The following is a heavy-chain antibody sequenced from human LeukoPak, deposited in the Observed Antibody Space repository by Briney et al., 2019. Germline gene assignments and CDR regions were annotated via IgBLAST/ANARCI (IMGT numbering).Heavy chain of an antibody. CDR3: AIEVGSGSYYYFDY. D-gene: IGHD3-10*01. CDR2: ISAYNGNT. Sequence: GASVKVSCKASGYTFTSYYMHWVRQAPGQGLEWMGWISAYNGNTNYAQKLQGRDTMTTDTSTSTAYMELRSLRSDDTAVYYCAIEVGSGSYYYFDYWGQGTLVTVSS. CDR1: GYTFTSYY. V-gene: IGHV1-18*04. J-gene: IGHJ4*02.